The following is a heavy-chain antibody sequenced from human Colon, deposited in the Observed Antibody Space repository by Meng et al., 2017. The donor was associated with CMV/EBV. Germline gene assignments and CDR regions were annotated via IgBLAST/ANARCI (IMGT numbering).Heavy chain of an antibody. V-gene: IGHV6-1*01. Sequence: AISGDSVSSNSAAWNWIRQSPLRGLEWLGRTYYRSKWYNDYAVSVKSRITINPDTPKNQFSLQLNSVTPEDMAVYYCAGTGREGFDYWGQGTLVTVSS. J-gene: IGHJ4*02. CDR3: AGTGREGFDY. D-gene: IGHD6-13*01. CDR1: GDSVSSNSAA. CDR2: TYYRSKWYN.